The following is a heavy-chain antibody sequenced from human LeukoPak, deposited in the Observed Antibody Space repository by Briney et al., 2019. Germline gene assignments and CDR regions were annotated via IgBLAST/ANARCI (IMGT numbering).Heavy chain of an antibody. CDR3: LNYDFWSGYQTENWFDP. V-gene: IGHV3-30-3*01. J-gene: IGHJ5*02. Sequence: PGGSLRLSCAASGFTFSSYWMSWVRQAPGKGLEWVAVISYDGSNKYYADSVKGRFTISRDNSKNTLYLQMNSLRAEDTAVYYCLNYDFWSGYQTENWFDPWGQGTLVTVSS. CDR2: ISYDGSNK. CDR1: GFTFSSYW. D-gene: IGHD3-3*01.